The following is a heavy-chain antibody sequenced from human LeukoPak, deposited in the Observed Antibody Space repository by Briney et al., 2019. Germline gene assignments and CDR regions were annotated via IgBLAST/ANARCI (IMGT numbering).Heavy chain of an antibody. J-gene: IGHJ5*02. CDR2: INHSGST. Sequence: SETLSLTCAVYGGSFSDYYWSWIRQPPGKGLEWIGEINHSGSTNYNPSLKSRVTISVDTSKNQFSLKLSSVTAADTAVYYCVQGHDYGDYLNWFDPWGQGTLVTVSS. V-gene: IGHV4-34*01. CDR1: GGSFSDYY. D-gene: IGHD4-17*01. CDR3: VQGHDYGDYLNWFDP.